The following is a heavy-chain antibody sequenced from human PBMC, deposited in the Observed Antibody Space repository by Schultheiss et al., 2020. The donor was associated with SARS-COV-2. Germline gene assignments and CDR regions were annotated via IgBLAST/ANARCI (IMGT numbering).Heavy chain of an antibody. J-gene: IGHJ4*02. V-gene: IGHV3-64D*06. CDR3: VKGPLSPFDF. Sequence: GGSLRLSCSASGFTFSIYAMHWVRQAPGKGLEYVSAISSNGGNTYYADSVKGRFTISRDNSKNTLYLQMSSLRPEDTAVYYCVKGPLSPFDFWGQGTLVTGSS. CDR1: GFTFSIYA. CDR2: ISSNGGNT.